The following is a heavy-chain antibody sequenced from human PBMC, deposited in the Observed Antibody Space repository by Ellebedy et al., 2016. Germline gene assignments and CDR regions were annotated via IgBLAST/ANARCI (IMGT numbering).Heavy chain of an antibody. CDR2: ISGSGGST. V-gene: IGHV3-23*01. CDR1: GFTFSSYA. Sequence: GESLKISCAASGFTFSSYAMSWVRQAPGKGLEWVSAISGSGGSTYYADSVKGRFTISRDNSKNTLYLQMNSLRAEDTAVYYCASPQDSSGYYYGMDVWGQGTTVTVSS. J-gene: IGHJ6*02. CDR3: ASPQDSSGYYYGMDV. D-gene: IGHD3-22*01.